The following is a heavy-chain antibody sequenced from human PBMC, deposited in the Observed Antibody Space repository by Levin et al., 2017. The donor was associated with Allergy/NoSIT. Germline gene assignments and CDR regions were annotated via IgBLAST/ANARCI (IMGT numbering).Heavy chain of an antibody. CDR3: ARDSVDYGDYVDY. CDR1: GYTFTSYG. D-gene: IGHD4-17*01. V-gene: IGHV1-18*01. J-gene: IGHJ4*02. Sequence: ASVKVSCKASGYTFTSYGFSWVRLAPGQGLEWMGWISAYTGNTKHAQKLQGRVTMTTDTSTSTAYMELRSLRSDDTAVYYCARDSVDYGDYVDYWGQGTLVTVSS. CDR2: ISAYTGNT.